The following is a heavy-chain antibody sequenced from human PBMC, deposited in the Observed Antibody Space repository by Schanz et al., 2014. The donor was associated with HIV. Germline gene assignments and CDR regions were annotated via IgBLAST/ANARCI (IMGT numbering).Heavy chain of an antibody. Sequence: QVQLVESGGGVVQPGRSLRLSCEASGFTFNNYGMHWVRQAPGKGLEWVAVISYDGRNKYFADSVKGRFTISRDNSKNTLNLQMKSLRAEDTAVYYCAKDRNYYDSKYRGKGNYYYYYGMDVWGQGTTVTVSS. D-gene: IGHD3-22*01. CDR3: AKDRNYYDSKYRGKGNYYYYYGMDV. CDR1: GFTFNNYG. CDR2: ISYDGRNK. J-gene: IGHJ6*02. V-gene: IGHV3-30*18.